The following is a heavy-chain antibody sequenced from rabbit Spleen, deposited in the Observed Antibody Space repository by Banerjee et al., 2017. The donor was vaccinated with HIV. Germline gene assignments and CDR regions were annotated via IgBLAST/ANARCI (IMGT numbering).Heavy chain of an antibody. CDR1: GFTIVRGY. J-gene: IGHJ4*01. Sequence: QEQLEESGGDLVKPEGSLTLTCTASGFTIVRGYMCWVRQAPGKGPEWIGCIDGGSSGSTWYASWAKGRFTISKTSSTTVTLQMTSLTAADTATYFCARDLDGVIGWNLGWWGPGTLVTVS. CDR2: IDGGSSGST. V-gene: IGHV1S45*01. D-gene: IGHD1-1*01. CDR3: ARDLDGVIGWNLGW.